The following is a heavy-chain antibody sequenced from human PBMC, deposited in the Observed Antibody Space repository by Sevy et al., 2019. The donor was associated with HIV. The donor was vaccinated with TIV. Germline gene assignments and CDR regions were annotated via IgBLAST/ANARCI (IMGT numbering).Heavy chain of an antibody. J-gene: IGHJ6*02. CDR2: ISSSSSYI. Sequence: GGSLRLSCAASGFTFSSYSMNWLRQAPGKGLEWVSSISSSSSYIYYADSVKGRFTISRDNAKNSLYLQMNSLRAEDTAVYYCARDGSTSTYCSSTSCYVPAYYYYGMDVWGQWTTVTVSS. D-gene: IGHD2-2*01. V-gene: IGHV3-21*01. CDR1: GFTFSSYS. CDR3: ARDGSTSTYCSSTSCYVPAYYYYGMDV.